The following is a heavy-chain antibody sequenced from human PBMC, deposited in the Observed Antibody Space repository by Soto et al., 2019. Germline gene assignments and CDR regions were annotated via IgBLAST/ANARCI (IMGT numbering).Heavy chain of an antibody. J-gene: IGHJ4*02. CDR3: ARDFYYYGSGTMGGYFDY. V-gene: IGHV3-66*01. Sequence: EVQLVESGGGLVQPGGSLRLSCAVSGLTVSSNYMSWVRQAPGKGLEWVSVIYSGGSTNNADSVKGRFTISRDNSKNTLYLQMNSLRAEDTAVYYCARDFYYYGSGTMGGYFDYWAQGTLVTVSS. CDR2: IYSGGST. CDR1: GLTVSSNY. D-gene: IGHD3-10*01.